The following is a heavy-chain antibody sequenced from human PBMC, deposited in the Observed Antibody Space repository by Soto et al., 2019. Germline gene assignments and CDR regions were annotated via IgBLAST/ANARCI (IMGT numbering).Heavy chain of an antibody. J-gene: IGHJ5*02. Sequence: GASLKSSGSCFGYSLTTFWISWLRQMPVNGLELMWTIDPRDSYTTYSPSFQGHFTISADKSIGTAYLQWGSLQASDTAIYFCARLYSTSTACESWFDPWGQGTLVTVSS. CDR3: ARLYSTSTACESWFDP. V-gene: IGHV5-10-1*01. CDR1: GYSLTTFW. D-gene: IGHD2-8*01. CDR2: IDPRDSYT.